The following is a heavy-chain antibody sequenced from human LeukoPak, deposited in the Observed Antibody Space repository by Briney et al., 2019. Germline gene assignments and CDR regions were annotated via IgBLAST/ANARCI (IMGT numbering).Heavy chain of an antibody. CDR2: IKQDGSEK. D-gene: IGHD3-10*01. CDR3: AKDGVWIGEKKANMDI. J-gene: IGHJ6*03. V-gene: IGHV3-7*03. Sequence: GGSLRLSCAASGFTFNNYWMSWVRQAPGKGLEWVANIKQDGSEKYYVDSVKGRFTISRDNAKNSLYLQMNSLRAEDTAVYYCAKDGVWIGEKKANMDIWGKGTTV. CDR1: GFTFNNYW.